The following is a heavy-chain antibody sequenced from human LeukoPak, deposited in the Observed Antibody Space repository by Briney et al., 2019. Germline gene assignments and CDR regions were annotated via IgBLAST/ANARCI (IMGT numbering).Heavy chain of an antibody. Sequence: GGSLTLSCAASGFTFSSYAMSWVRQAAGKVLEWVSAISGSGGSTYYADSVKGRFTISRDNSKNTLYLQMNSLRAEDTAVYYCAKDFITMVRGVTSGYWGQGTLVTVSS. D-gene: IGHD3-10*01. CDR3: AKDFITMVRGVTSGY. CDR2: ISGSGGST. V-gene: IGHV3-23*01. CDR1: GFTFSSYA. J-gene: IGHJ4*02.